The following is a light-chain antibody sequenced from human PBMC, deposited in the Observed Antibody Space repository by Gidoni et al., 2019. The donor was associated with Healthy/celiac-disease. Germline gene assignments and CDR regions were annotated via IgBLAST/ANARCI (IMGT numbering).Light chain of an antibody. Sequence: QSVLTQPPSVSAAPGQKVTISCSGSSSNIGNNYVSSYQQLPGTAPKLLIYDNNKRPSGIPARFSGSKSGTSATLGITGLQTGDEADYYCGTWDSSLSAGVVFGGGTKLTVL. CDR1: SSNIGNNY. CDR3: GTWDSSLSAGVV. V-gene: IGLV1-51*01. J-gene: IGLJ2*01. CDR2: DNN.